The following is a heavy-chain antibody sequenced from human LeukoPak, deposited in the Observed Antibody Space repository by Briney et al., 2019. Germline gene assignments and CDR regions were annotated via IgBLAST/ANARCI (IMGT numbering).Heavy chain of an antibody. CDR3: ARDRLGEYYDFWSGYYPFDY. V-gene: IGHV3-7*05. CDR1: GFTFSSYW. J-gene: IGHJ4*02. Sequence: GGSLRLSCAASGFTFSSYWMSWVRQAPGKGLEWVANIKQDGSEKYYVDSVKGRFTISRDNAKNSLYLQMNSLRAEDTAVYYCARDRLGEYYDFWSGYYPFDYWGQGTLVTVSS. D-gene: IGHD3-3*01. CDR2: IKQDGSEK.